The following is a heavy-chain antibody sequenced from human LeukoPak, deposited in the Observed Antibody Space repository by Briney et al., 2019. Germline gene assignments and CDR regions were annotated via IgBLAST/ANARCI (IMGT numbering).Heavy chain of an antibody. CDR1: GYTFISYY. CDR2: INPSGGST. J-gene: IGHJ4*02. V-gene: IGHV1-46*01. Sequence: ASVKVSCKASGYTFISYYMHWVRQAPGQGLEWMGIINPSGGSTSYAQKFQGRVTMTRDTSTSTVYMELSSLRSEDTAVYYCARAVGGGDGYNPFDYWGQGTLVTVSS. D-gene: IGHD5-24*01. CDR3: ARAVGGGDGYNPFDY.